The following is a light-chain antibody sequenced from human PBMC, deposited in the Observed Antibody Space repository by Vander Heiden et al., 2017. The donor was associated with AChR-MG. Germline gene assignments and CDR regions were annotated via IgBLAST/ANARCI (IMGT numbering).Light chain of an antibody. V-gene: IGKV1-39*01. J-gene: IGKJ1*01. CDR3: QQSYDVPRT. Sequence: DIHMTQSPSSLSPSVGDRVTITCRASQSISSDLNWYQQTPGKAPKLLIHGASSLQSGVPSRFSGSGSGTDFTLTISSLQPEDFGNYYCQQSYDVPRTFGQGTKVEMK. CDR1: QSISSD. CDR2: GAS.